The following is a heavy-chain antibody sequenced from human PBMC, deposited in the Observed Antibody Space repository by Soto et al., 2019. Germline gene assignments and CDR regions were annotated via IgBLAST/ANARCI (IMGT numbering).Heavy chain of an antibody. CDR3: TTGKKGSSSWNYYYGMDV. D-gene: IGHD6-13*01. V-gene: IGHV3-15*07. J-gene: IGHJ6*02. Sequence: EVQLVESGGGLVKPGGSLRLSCAASGFTFSNAWMNWDRQAPGKGLEWVGRIKSKTDGGTTDYAAPVKGRFTISRDDSKNTLYLQMNSLKTEDTAVYYCTTGKKGSSSWNYYYGMDVWGQGTTVTVSS. CDR1: GFTFSNAW. CDR2: IKSKTDGGTT.